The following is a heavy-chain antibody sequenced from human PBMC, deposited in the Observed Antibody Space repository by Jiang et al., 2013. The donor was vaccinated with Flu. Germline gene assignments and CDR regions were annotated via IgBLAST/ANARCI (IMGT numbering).Heavy chain of an antibody. J-gene: IGHJ6*02. D-gene: IGHD5-24*01. CDR2: ISAYNGNT. V-gene: IGHV1-18*01. Sequence: EWMGWISAYNGNTNYAQKLQGRVTMTTDTSTSTAYMELRSLRSDDTAVYYCARDVEMATIHTKYYYYYYGMDVWGQGTTVTVSS. CDR3: ARDVEMATIHTKYYYYYYGMDV.